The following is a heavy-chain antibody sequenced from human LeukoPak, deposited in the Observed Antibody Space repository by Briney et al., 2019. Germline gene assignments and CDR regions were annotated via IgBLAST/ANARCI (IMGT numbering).Heavy chain of an antibody. J-gene: IGHJ6*03. Sequence: PSETLSLTCAVYGGSFSGYYWNWIRQPPGKGLEWIGYIYYTGSTNYNPPLKSRVTIPVNTSKTQCSLNLSSVTAADTAVYYCARVGWGSGWGDYYYYYMDVWGKGTTVTVSS. D-gene: IGHD6-19*01. V-gene: IGHV4-59*01. CDR2: IYYTGST. CDR3: ARVGWGSGWGDYYYYYMDV. CDR1: GGSFSGYY.